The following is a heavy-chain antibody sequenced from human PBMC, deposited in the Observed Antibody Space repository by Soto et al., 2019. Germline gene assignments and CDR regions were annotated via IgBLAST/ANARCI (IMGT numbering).Heavy chain of an antibody. J-gene: IGHJ5*02. V-gene: IGHV4-34*01. Sequence: QVQLQQWGAGLLKPSETLSLTCAVYGGSFSGYYWSWIRQPPGKGLEWIGEINHSGSTNYNPSLKSRVTISVDTSKNQFSLKLSSVTAADTAVYYCARARTGVTVTTVRVGFDPWGQGTLVTVSS. D-gene: IGHD4-17*01. CDR3: ARARTGVTVTTVRVGFDP. CDR2: INHSGST. CDR1: GGSFSGYY.